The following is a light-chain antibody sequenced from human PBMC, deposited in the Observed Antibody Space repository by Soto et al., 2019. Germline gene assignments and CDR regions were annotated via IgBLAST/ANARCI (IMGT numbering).Light chain of an antibody. V-gene: IGKV1-27*01. Sequence: DIQMTQSPSSLSASVGDTVIITCRASQGISNYLAWYQQKPGKVPKLLIFHASTLQSGAPSRFSGSGSSGTDFTLTNSGLEPEEVATYYCQKYNNAPFTCGPGTKVDI. CDR1: QGISNY. CDR2: HAS. J-gene: IGKJ3*01. CDR3: QKYNNAPFT.